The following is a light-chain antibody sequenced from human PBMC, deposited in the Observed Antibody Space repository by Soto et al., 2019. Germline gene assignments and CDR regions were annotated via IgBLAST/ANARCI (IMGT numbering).Light chain of an antibody. V-gene: IGKV1-33*01. Sequence: DIQMTQSPSSLSASVGDRITITCQASQDIKQYVNWYQQKPGKAPILLIFDGSRLEAGAPSRFSGSGFGTDFSFTISSLQPEHFATYYCQQYENLPVTFGGGTKVDIK. CDR1: QDIKQY. CDR3: QQYENLPVT. CDR2: DGS. J-gene: IGKJ4*01.